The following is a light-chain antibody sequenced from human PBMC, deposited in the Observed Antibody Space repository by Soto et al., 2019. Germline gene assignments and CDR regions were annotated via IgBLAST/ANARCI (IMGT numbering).Light chain of an antibody. J-gene: IGLJ2*01. CDR2: EVS. V-gene: IGLV2-8*01. CDR3: SSFAGNNNLV. Sequence: QSVLTQPPSASGSPGQSVTIYCTGTSSDVGGYNYVSWYQQHPGKAPKLMISEVSKRPSGVPDRFSGSKSGNTASLTVSGLQVEDEADYYFSSFAGNNNLVFGGGTKVTVL. CDR1: SSDVGGYNY.